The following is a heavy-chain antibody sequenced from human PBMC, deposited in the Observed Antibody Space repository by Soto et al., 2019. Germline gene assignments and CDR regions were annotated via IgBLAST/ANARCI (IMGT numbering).Heavy chain of an antibody. Sequence: GESLKISCAASGFTFSGSAMHWVRQASGKGLEWVGRIRSKANSYATAYAASVKGRFTISRDDSKNTAYLQMNSLKTEDTAVYYCTRHRNYDSSGYYYGNFDYWGQGTLVTVSS. CDR1: GFTFSGSA. CDR2: IRSKANSYAT. D-gene: IGHD3-22*01. J-gene: IGHJ4*02. V-gene: IGHV3-73*01. CDR3: TRHRNYDSSGYYYGNFDY.